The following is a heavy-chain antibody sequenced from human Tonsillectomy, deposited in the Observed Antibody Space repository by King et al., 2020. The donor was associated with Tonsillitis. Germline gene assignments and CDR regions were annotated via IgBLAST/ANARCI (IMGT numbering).Heavy chain of an antibody. J-gene: IGHJ6*03. CDR2: ISTRGST. D-gene: IGHD3-10*01. CDR1: GASISRGHYF. Sequence: QLQESGPGLVKPSQTLSLTCTVSGASISRGHYFWTWIRQPAGKGLEWIGRISTRGSTNYNPPLKSRATKSLDTSGNQFSLHLTSGTAADTAVYFCAGEVGDGRSSYYYYFYMDVWGKGTTVAVS. V-gene: IGHV4-61*02. CDR3: AGEVGDGRSSYYYYFYMDV.